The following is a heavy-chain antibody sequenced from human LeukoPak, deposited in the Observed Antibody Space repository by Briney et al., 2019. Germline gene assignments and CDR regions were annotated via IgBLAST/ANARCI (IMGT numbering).Heavy chain of an antibody. J-gene: IGHJ4*02. CDR1: GFTFSSYE. CDR2: INWNGGST. V-gene: IGHV3-20*01. CDR3: ARDLRVVGDPGDY. D-gene: IGHD1-26*01. Sequence: PGGSLRLSCAASGFTFSSYEMNWVRQAPGKGLEWVSGINWNGGSTGYADSVKGRFTISRDNAKNSLYLQMDSLRVEDTALYHCARDLRVVGDPGDYWGQGTLVTVSS.